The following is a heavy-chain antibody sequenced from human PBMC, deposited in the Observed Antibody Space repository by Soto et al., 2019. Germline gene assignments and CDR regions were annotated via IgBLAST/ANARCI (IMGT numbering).Heavy chain of an antibody. D-gene: IGHD3-22*01. CDR2: MNPNSGNT. CDR1: GYPFTSYD. CDR3: ERAGGVVITN. J-gene: IGHJ4*02. V-gene: IGHV1-8*01. Sequence: XSVKVSCKASGYPFTSYDINWVRQATGQGLEWMGWMNPNSGNTGYAQKFQCRVTMTRNTSISTAYMELSSLRSEDTAVYYCERAGGVVITNWGQGTLVTVSS.